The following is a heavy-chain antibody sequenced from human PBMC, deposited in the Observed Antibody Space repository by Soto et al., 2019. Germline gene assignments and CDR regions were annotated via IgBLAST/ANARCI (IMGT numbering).Heavy chain of an antibody. CDR2: MNPNSGNT. V-gene: IGHV1-8*01. D-gene: IGHD3-10*01. CDR1: GYTFTSYD. J-gene: IGHJ5*02. CDR3: ARGLYYYGSGSYTPYNWFDP. Sequence: QVQLVQSGAEVKKPGASVKVSCKASGYTFTSYDINWVRQATGQGLEWMGWMNPNSGNTGYAQKFQGRVTMTRNTSISTAYMALSSLRSEDTAVYYCARGLYYYGSGSYTPYNWFDPWGQGTLVTVSS.